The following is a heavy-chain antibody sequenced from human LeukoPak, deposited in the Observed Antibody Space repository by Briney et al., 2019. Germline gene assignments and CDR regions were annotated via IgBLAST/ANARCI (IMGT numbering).Heavy chain of an antibody. V-gene: IGHV4-59*01. J-gene: IGHJ4*02. Sequence: SETLSLTCTVSGGSISNYYWSWIRQPPGKGLECVGYIYYSGSPDYNTSLTSRVTISIDTSHNQFSLKLSSVTAADTAVDYCARDQYSGRLDYWGQGTLVTVSS. CDR1: GGSISNYY. CDR2: IYYSGSP. D-gene: IGHD1-26*01. CDR3: ARDQYSGRLDY.